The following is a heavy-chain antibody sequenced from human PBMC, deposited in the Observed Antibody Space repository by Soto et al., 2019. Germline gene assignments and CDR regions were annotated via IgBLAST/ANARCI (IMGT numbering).Heavy chain of an antibody. Sequence: GGSLRLSCAASGFTFSSYGMHWVRQAPGKGLEWVAVIWYDGSNKYYADSVKGRFTISRDNSKNTLYLQMNSLRAEDTAVYYCARDSYGGNSPYYYGMDVWGQGTTVTSP. CDR2: IWYDGSNK. CDR3: ARDSYGGNSPYYYGMDV. CDR1: GFTFSSYG. V-gene: IGHV3-33*01. J-gene: IGHJ6*02. D-gene: IGHD2-21*02.